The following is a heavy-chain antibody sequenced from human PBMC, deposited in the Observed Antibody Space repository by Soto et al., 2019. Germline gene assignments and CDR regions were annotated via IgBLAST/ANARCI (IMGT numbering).Heavy chain of an antibody. J-gene: IGHJ4*02. V-gene: IGHV4-38-2*02. Sequence: TLSLTCSVSGYSISSGYYWGWIRQPPGRGLEWIGTIYHTGSTWYNPSLKSRVTISVDTSKNQFPLRIISVTAADTAVYYCARVPDYWGQGTLVTVSS. CDR3: ARVPDY. CDR1: GYSISSGYY. CDR2: IYHTGST.